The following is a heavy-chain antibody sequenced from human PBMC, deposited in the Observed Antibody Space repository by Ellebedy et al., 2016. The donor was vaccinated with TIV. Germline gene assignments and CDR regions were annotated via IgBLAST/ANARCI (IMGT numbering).Heavy chain of an antibody. CDR1: GYTFTSYY. CDR3: ARAVTTGGINVFDY. V-gene: IGHV1-46*01. D-gene: IGHD2-15*01. Sequence: ASVKVSCKASGYTFTSYYMHWVRQAPGQGLEWMGIINPSGGSTNYAQQFQGRVTVTRDTSTSTVYMELSSLRSDDTAVYYCARAVTTGGINVFDYWGQGTLVTVSS. CDR2: INPSGGST. J-gene: IGHJ4*02.